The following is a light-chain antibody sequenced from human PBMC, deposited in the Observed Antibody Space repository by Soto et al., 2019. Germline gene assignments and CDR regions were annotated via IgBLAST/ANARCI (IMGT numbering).Light chain of an antibody. CDR1: QSVSNNY. CDR3: QQRSNWPRT. Sequence: EIVLTQSPGTLSLSPGERATLSCRASQSVSNNYLAWYQQKPGQAPRIIIFAASGRATGIPARFSGSGSGTDFTLTISSLEPEDFAVYYCQQRSNWPRTFGQGTKVDIK. CDR2: AAS. J-gene: IGKJ1*01. V-gene: IGKV3D-20*02.